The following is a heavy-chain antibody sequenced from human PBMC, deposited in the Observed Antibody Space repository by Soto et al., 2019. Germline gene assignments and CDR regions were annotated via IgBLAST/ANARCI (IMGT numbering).Heavy chain of an antibody. D-gene: IGHD2-21*02. Sequence: QVQLVQSGTEVKKPGSSVTVSCKASGGTFSSSGFSWVRQAPGQGLEWMGMIVPSLDTTKYAQKFPARVTITADQFTSTASMELSSLRSEDKTVYYCARWPQPRVTAVSSAVDVWGHGTRDIVSS. CDR3: ARWPQPRVTAVSSAVDV. J-gene: IGHJ6*02. CDR2: IVPSLDTT. V-gene: IGHV1-69*09. CDR1: GGTFSSSG.